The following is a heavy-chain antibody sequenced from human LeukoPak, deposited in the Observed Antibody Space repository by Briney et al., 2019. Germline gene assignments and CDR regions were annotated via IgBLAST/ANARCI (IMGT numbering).Heavy chain of an antibody. Sequence: SVKVSCKASGGTFSNCAIVWVRQAPGQGLQWMGRIIPILGITNYAQKFQGRITVTADKSTSTAYMELSSLRSEDTAVYYCARDLRDLDYSDSRGSDDAFDIWGQGTMVTVSS. CDR2: IIPILGIT. J-gene: IGHJ3*02. D-gene: IGHD3-22*01. CDR1: GGTFSNCA. V-gene: IGHV1-69*04. CDR3: ARDLRDLDYSDSRGSDDAFDI.